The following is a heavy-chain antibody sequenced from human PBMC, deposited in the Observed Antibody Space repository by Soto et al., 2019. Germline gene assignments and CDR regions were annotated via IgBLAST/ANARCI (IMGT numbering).Heavy chain of an antibody. CDR3: VEGWNDF. D-gene: IGHD1-1*01. CDR1: GFMFSSAW. J-gene: IGHJ4*02. Sequence: EVQMVQSGGDLVKPGGSLRLSCVTSGFMFSSAWMNWVRQAPGKGLEWVARIKSKGDGETRDYAAPVKGRFTISRDDSKKTVYLQMYSLRAEDTAVYYCVEGWNDFWGQGTLVTVSS. CDR2: IKSKGDGETR. V-gene: IGHV3-15*05.